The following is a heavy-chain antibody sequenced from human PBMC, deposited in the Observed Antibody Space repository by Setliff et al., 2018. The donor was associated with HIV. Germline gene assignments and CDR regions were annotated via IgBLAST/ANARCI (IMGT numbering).Heavy chain of an antibody. J-gene: IGHJ4*02. Sequence: ASVKVSCKVSGSSLTELSIHWVRQTPGKGLQWMGGFDPEDGPDDGQTIYARKFQGRVTMTEDTSTDTAYMVLARLTSEDTAVYFCATVGPTGAYFHDWGQGTLVTAPQ. V-gene: IGHV1-24*01. CDR2: FDPEDGPDDGQT. CDR1: GSSLTELS. CDR3: ATVGPTGAYFHD. D-gene: IGHD1-26*01.